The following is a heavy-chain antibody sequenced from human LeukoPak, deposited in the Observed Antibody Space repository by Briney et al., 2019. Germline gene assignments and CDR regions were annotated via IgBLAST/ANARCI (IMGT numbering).Heavy chain of an antibody. CDR3: ARVRGIESHCSSTSCYRGGFDY. D-gene: IGHD2-2*01. J-gene: IGHJ4*02. V-gene: IGHV4-30-2*01. Sequence: PSETLSLTCTVSGGSISSGGYYWSWIRQPPGKGLEWIGYIYHSGSTYYNPSLKSRVTISVDRSKNQFSLKLSSVTAADTAVYYCARVRGIESHCSSTSCYRGGFDYWGQGTLVTVSS. CDR1: GGSISSGGYY. CDR2: IYHSGST.